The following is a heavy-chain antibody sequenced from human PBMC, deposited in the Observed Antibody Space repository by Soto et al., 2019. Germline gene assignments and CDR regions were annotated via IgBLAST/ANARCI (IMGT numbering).Heavy chain of an antibody. CDR2: IYYSGST. CDR3: ARARYRGAADH. D-gene: IGHD1-26*01. V-gene: IGHV4-59*01. J-gene: IGHJ4*02. CDR1: GGSISSYY. Sequence: PSETLSLTCTVSGGSISSYYWSWIRQPPGKGLEWIGYIYYSGSTNYNPSLKSRVTISVDTSKNQFSLKLSSVTAADTAVYYCARARYRGAADHWGQGTLVTGSS.